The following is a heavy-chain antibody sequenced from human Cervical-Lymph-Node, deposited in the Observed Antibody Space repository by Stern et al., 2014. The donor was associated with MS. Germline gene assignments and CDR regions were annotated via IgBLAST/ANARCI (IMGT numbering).Heavy chain of an antibody. CDR3: AKDQSWELLVYYYGMDV. CDR2: ISYYGSNK. Sequence: VQLVESGGGVVQPGRSLRLSCAASGFTFSSYGMHWVRQAPGKGLEWVAVISYYGSNKYYADSVKGRFTISRDNSKNTLYLQMNSLRAEDTAVYYCAKDQSWELLVYYYGMDVWGQGTTVTVSS. J-gene: IGHJ6*02. CDR1: GFTFSSYG. V-gene: IGHV3-30*18. D-gene: IGHD1-26*01.